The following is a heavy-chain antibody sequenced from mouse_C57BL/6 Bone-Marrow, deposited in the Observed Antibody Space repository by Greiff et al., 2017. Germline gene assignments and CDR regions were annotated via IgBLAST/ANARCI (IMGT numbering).Heavy chain of an antibody. D-gene: IGHD2-2*01. CDR2: ISGGGGNP. Sequence: EVQLVESGGGLVKPGGSLKLSCAASGFTFSSYTMSWVRQTPEKRLELVATISGGGGNPYYPASVKGRFTISRAPAKNTLYLPMSSLRSEDTALYYGARHLYGNDYSYYAKDYWGGGTSAAVSS. J-gene: IGHJ4*01. CDR3: ARHLYGNDYSYYAKDY. V-gene: IGHV5-9*01. CDR1: GFTFSSYT.